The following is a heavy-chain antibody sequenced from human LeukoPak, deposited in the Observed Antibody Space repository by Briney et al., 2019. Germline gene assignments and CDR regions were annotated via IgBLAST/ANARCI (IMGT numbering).Heavy chain of an antibody. Sequence: PSETLSLTCTVSGGSISSGSYYWSWIRQPAGKGLEWIGRIYTSGSTNYNPSLKSRVTISVDTSKNQFYLKLSSVTAADTAVYFCARGDYVWGSYRLSYDFDYWGQGTLVTVSS. J-gene: IGHJ4*02. CDR1: GGSISSGSYY. CDR3: ARGDYVWGSYRLSYDFDY. V-gene: IGHV4-61*02. D-gene: IGHD3-16*02. CDR2: IYTSGST.